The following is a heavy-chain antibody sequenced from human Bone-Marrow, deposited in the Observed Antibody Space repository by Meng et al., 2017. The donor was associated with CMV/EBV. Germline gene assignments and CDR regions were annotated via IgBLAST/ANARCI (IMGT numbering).Heavy chain of an antibody. CDR2: ISSSSSTI. CDR1: GFTFSSYS. J-gene: IGHJ4*02. D-gene: IGHD3-3*01. Sequence: GSLKISCAASGFTFSSYSMNWVRQAPGKGLEWVSYISSSSSTIYYADSVKGRFTISRDNAKNSLYLQMNSLRAEDTAVYYCARGKDPTYYDFWSGYYGFDYWGQGTLVTVSS. V-gene: IGHV3-48*04. CDR3: ARGKDPTYYDFWSGYYGFDY.